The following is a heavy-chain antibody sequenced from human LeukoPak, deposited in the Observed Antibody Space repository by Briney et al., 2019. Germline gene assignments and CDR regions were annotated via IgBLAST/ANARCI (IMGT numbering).Heavy chain of an antibody. CDR2: ISSSSSTT. CDR3: ARDHSLDYYYDSSGYNVVGY. CDR1: GFIFNNYW. J-gene: IGHJ4*02. Sequence: PGGSLRLSCAASGFIFNNYWMTWARQAPGKGLEWVSYISSSSSTTYYADSVKGRFTISRDNAKNSLYLQMNSLRAEDTAVYYCARDHSLDYYYDSSGYNVVGYWGQGTLVTVSS. D-gene: IGHD3-22*01. V-gene: IGHV3-48*04.